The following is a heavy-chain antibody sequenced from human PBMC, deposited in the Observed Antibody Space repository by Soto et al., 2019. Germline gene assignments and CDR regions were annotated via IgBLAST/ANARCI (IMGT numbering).Heavy chain of an antibody. CDR1: GDSISTSNW. J-gene: IGHJ4*02. Sequence: QVQLQESGPGLVKPSGTLSLTCAVSGDSISTSNWWSWVRQPPGKGLEWIGEIYHSGSTNYNPPLKSRVSISVDKSKNQFSLKLTSATAAETALYYCARKRYGDGSFDYWGQGTLVTVSS. V-gene: IGHV4-4*02. D-gene: IGHD4-17*01. CDR3: ARKRYGDGSFDY. CDR2: IYHSGST.